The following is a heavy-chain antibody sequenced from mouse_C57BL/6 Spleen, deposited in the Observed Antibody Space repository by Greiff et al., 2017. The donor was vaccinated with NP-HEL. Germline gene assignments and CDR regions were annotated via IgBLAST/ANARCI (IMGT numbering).Heavy chain of an antibody. D-gene: IGHD2-10*01. Sequence: EVNVVESGGGLVQPGGSLKLSCAASGFTFSDYYMYWVRQTPEKRLEWVAYISNGGGSTYYPDTVKGRFTISRANAKHTLYLQMSRLKSEDTAMYYCARAYYGNLYAMDYWGQGTSVTVSS. V-gene: IGHV5-12*01. CDR3: ARAYYGNLYAMDY. CDR2: ISNGGGST. CDR1: GFTFSDYY. J-gene: IGHJ4*01.